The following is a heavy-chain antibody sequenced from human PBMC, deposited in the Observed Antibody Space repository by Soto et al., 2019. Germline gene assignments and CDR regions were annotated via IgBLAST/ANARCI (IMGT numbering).Heavy chain of an antibody. V-gene: IGHV3-30-3*01. CDR1: GFTFSSYA. D-gene: IGHD6-13*01. Sequence: QVQLVESGGGVVQPGRSLRLSCAASGFTFSSYAMHWVRQAPGKGLEWVAVISYDGSNKYYADSVKGRCTISRDNSKNTLYLQMNSLRAEDTAVYYCASPSSSSSFYYYYGMDVWGQGTTVTVSS. J-gene: IGHJ6*02. CDR2: ISYDGSNK. CDR3: ASPSSSSSFYYYYGMDV.